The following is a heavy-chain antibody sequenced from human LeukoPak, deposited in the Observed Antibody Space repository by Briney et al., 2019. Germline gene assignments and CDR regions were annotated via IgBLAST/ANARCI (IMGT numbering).Heavy chain of an antibody. V-gene: IGHV1-2*02. J-gene: IGHJ4*02. CDR3: AKYGTGYFDY. CDR1: GYTFTSYG. CDR2: INPNSGGT. D-gene: IGHD2-8*02. Sequence: ASVKVSCKASGYTFTSYGISWVRQAPGQGLEWMGWINPNSGGTNYAQKFQGRVTMTRDTSISTAYMELSRLRSDDTAVYYCAKYGTGYFDYWGQGTLIIVSS.